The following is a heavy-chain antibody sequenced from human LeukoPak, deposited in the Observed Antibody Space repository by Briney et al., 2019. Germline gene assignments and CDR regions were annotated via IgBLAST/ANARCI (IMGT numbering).Heavy chain of an antibody. CDR3: ARGGYYDSSGYYPYNAFDI. D-gene: IGHD3-22*01. Sequence: KPSETLSLTCTVSGGSISSYYWSWIRQPPGKGLEWIGYIYYSGSTNYNPSLKSRVTISVDTSKNQFSLKLSSVTAADTAVYYCARGGYYDSSGYYPYNAFDIWGQGTMVTVSS. CDR2: IYYSGST. J-gene: IGHJ3*02. CDR1: GGSISSYY. V-gene: IGHV4-59*01.